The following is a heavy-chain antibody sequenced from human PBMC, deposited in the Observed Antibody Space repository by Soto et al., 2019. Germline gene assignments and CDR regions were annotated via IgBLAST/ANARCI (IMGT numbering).Heavy chain of an antibody. CDR1: GYSFTSYW. D-gene: IGHD3-22*01. CDR3: ARYYYDSSGHPQFGYYYYGMDV. V-gene: IGHV5-10-1*03. Sequence: EVQLVQSGAEVKKPGESLRISCKGSGYSFTSYWISWVRQMPGKGLEWMGRIDPSDSYTNYSPSFQGHVTISADKSISTAYLQWSSLKASDTAMYYCARYYYDSSGHPQFGYYYYGMDVWGQGTTVTVSS. J-gene: IGHJ6*02. CDR2: IDPSDSYT.